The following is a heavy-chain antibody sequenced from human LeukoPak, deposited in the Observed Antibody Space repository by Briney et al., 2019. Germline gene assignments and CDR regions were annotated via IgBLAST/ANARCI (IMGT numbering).Heavy chain of an antibody. CDR3: ARTRRSWFDP. D-gene: IGHD1-14*01. Sequence: SPSETLSLTCTVSGGSISSYYWSWIRQPPGKGLEWIGYIYYSGSTNYSPSLKSRVTISVDTSKNQFSLKLSSVTAADTAVYYCARTRRSWFDPWGQGTLVTVSS. V-gene: IGHV4-59*08. CDR1: GGSISSYY. J-gene: IGHJ5*02. CDR2: IYYSGST.